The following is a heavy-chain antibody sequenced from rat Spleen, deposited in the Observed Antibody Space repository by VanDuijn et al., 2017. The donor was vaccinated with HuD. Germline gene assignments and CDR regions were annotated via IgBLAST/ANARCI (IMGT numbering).Heavy chain of an antibody. CDR3: ALNYGVPWGWYFDF. Sequence: EVQLVESDGGLVQPGRSLKLSCAASGFTFSNYGMAWVRQTPTKGLEWVASISTGGGNTYYRDSVKGRFTISRDNAKNTQYLQMDSLRSEDTATYYCALNYGVPWGWYFDFWGPGTMVTVSS. V-gene: IGHV5S14*01. J-gene: IGHJ1*01. D-gene: IGHD1-11*01. CDR2: ISTGGGNT. CDR1: GFTFSNYG.